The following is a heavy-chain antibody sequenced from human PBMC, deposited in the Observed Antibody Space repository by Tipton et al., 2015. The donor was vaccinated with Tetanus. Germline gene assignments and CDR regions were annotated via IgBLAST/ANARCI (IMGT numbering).Heavy chain of an antibody. CDR3: AKDLRYLSSWHDS. V-gene: IGHV3-33*06. CDR2: SWYDGTDK. CDR1: GFIFSSYG. D-gene: IGHD6-13*01. J-gene: IGHJ5*01. Sequence: SLRLSCAASGFIFSSYGIHWVRQAPGKGLEWVAVSWYDGTDKYYADSVKGRFTISRDNSKHTLYLQMNSLGPEDTAVYYCAKDLRYLSSWHDSWGQGALVTVSS.